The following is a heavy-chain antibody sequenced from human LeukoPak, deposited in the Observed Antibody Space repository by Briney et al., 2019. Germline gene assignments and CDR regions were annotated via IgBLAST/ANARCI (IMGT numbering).Heavy chain of an antibody. J-gene: IGHJ5*02. CDR1: GGSISSGDYY. V-gene: IGHV4-61*08. D-gene: IGHD6-6*01. Sequence: SETLSLTCTVSGGSISSGDYYWSWIRQPPGKGLEWIGYIYYSGSTNYNPSLKSRVTISVDTSKNQFSLKLSSVTAADTAVYYCARDRYSSSSGWFDPWGQGTLVTVSS. CDR2: IYYSGST. CDR3: ARDRYSSSSGWFDP.